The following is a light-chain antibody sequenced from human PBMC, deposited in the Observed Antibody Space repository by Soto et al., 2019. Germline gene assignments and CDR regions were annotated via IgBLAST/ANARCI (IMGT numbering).Light chain of an antibody. CDR2: EDS. CDR1: SSDVGGYNY. V-gene: IGLV2-11*01. Sequence: QSALTQPRSVSGSPGQSVTISCTGTSSDVGGYNYVSWYQQYSGKAPKVMIYEDSKRPSGVSNRFSGSKSGNTASLTISGLQAEDDADYYCASHAGRGTVVFGGGTKLTVL. J-gene: IGLJ2*01. CDR3: ASHAGRGTVV.